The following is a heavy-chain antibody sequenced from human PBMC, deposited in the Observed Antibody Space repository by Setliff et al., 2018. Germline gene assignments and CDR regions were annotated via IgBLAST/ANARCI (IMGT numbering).Heavy chain of an antibody. CDR2: ISGSGGST. D-gene: IGHD3-22*01. CDR3: ASWAYYYDSSGYRGY. CDR1: GFTFTNYA. V-gene: IGHV3-23*01. J-gene: IGHJ4*02. Sequence: GGSLRLSCAASGFTFTNYAMTWVRQAPGKGLQWVSAISGSGGSTYYADSVKGRFTISRDNSKNTLYLQMNSLRAEDTAVYYCASWAYYYDSSGYRGYWGQGTRVTVSS.